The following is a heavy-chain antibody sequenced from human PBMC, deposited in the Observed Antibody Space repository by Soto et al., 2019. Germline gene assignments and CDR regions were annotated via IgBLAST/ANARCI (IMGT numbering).Heavy chain of an antibody. Sequence: PSETLSLTCTVSGGSISSGDYYWSWIRQPPGKGLEWIGYIYYSGSTYYNPSLKSRVTISVDTSKNQFSLKLSSVTAAGTAVYYCAREGRYCSSTSCYTANWFDPWGQGTLVTVSS. D-gene: IGHD2-2*02. CDR1: GGSISSGDYY. CDR3: AREGRYCSSTSCYTANWFDP. CDR2: IYYSGST. V-gene: IGHV4-30-4*01. J-gene: IGHJ5*02.